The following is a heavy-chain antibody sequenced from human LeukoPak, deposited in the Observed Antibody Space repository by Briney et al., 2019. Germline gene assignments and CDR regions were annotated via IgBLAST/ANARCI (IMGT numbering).Heavy chain of an antibody. CDR2: ISSSSATI. CDR1: GFTFSTYS. D-gene: IGHD6-25*01. Sequence: GGSLRLSCAGSGFTFSTYSMNWVRQAPGKGLEWVPYISSSSATIYYSDSVKGRFTISRDNAKNSLYLQMNSLRDEDTAVYYCARQDTSGPWRLYGVHVWGQGTTVTVSS. J-gene: IGHJ6*02. CDR3: ARQDTSGPWRLYGVHV. V-gene: IGHV3-48*02.